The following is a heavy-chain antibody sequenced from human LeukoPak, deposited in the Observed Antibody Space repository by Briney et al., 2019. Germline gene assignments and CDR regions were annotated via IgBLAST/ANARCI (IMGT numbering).Heavy chain of an antibody. D-gene: IGHD3-22*01. Sequence: PSETLSLTCTVSGGSISTYYWSWIRQPPGKGLEYIGYIYYSGSTNYNPSLKSRVTISVDRSKNQFSLKLSSVTAADTAVYYCARGPYDSSGYRYFDYWGQGTLVTVSS. J-gene: IGHJ4*02. CDR3: ARGPYDSSGYRYFDY. CDR2: IYYSGST. V-gene: IGHV4-59*12. CDR1: GGSISTYY.